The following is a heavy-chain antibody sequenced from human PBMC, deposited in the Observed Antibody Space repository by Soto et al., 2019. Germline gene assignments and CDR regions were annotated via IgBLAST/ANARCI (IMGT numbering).Heavy chain of an antibody. Sequence: ESLKISCAASGFTFSSYAMSWVRQAPGKGLEWVSAISGSGGSTYYADSVKGRFTISRDNSKNTLYLQMNSLRAEDTAVYYCAKDLYSSSSGKFDYWGQGTLVTV. J-gene: IGHJ4*02. D-gene: IGHD6-6*01. CDR3: AKDLYSSSSGKFDY. V-gene: IGHV3-23*01. CDR2: ISGSGGST. CDR1: GFTFSSYA.